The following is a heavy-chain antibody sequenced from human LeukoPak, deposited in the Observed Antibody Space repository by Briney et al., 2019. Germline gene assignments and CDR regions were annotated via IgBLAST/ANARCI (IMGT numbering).Heavy chain of an antibody. CDR1: GFTFSSYS. J-gene: IGHJ4*02. Sequence: PGGSLRLSCAASGFTFSSYSMNWVRQAPGKGLEWVSSISSSSSYIYYADSVKGRFTISRDNAKNSLYLQMNSLRTEDTALYYCAKDIGGGSSSILWGQGTLVTVSS. CDR3: AKDIGGGSSSIL. D-gene: IGHD6-6*01. V-gene: IGHV3-21*04. CDR2: ISSSSSYI.